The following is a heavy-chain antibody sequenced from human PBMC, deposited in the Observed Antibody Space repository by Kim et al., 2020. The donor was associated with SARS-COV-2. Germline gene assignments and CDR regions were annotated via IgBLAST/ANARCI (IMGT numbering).Heavy chain of an antibody. Sequence: YSQKFQGRVTITRDTSAGTAYMELRSLRSEDTAVYYCARVVSSGYYYFGYWGQGTLVTVSS. D-gene: IGHD3-22*01. CDR3: ARVVSSGYYYFGY. J-gene: IGHJ4*02. V-gene: IGHV1-3*01.